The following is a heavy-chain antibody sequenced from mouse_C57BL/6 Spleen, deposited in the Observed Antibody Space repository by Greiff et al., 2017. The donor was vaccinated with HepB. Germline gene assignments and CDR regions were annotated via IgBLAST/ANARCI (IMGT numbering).Heavy chain of an antibody. Sequence: QVQLQQPGAELVKPGASVKLSCKASGYTFTSYWMHWVKQRPGRGLEWIGRIDPNSGGTKYNEKFKSKATLTVDKPSSTAYMQLSSLTSEDSAVYYCARSPVTTVVATDAMGYWGQGTSVTVAS. CDR2: IDPNSGGT. CDR1: GYTFTSYW. CDR3: ARSPVTTVVATDAMGY. D-gene: IGHD1-1*01. V-gene: IGHV1-72*01. J-gene: IGHJ4*01.